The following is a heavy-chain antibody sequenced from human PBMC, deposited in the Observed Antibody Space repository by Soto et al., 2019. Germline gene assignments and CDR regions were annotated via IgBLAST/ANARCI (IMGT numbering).Heavy chain of an antibody. Sequence: SVKVSCKASGGTFSSYAISWVRQAPGQGLEWMGGIIPIFGTANYAQKFQGRVTITADKSTSTAYMELSSLRSEDTAVYYCATGSYRQGLVPENYCYYGMDVCGQGTTVTFSS. D-gene: IGHD6-19*01. CDR1: GGTFSSYA. CDR3: ATGSYRQGLVPENYCYYGMDV. V-gene: IGHV1-69*06. CDR2: IIPIFGTA. J-gene: IGHJ6*02.